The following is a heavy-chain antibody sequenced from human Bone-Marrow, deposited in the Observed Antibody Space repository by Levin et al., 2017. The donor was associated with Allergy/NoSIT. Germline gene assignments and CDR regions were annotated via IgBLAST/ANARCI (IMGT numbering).Heavy chain of an antibody. Sequence: ASVKVSCEASGYILTGHYMHWVRQAPGQGLEWMGRINPNSAGTNYAQKFQGRVTMTRDTPINTAYMELSRLTSDDTAVYYCVRESPYCTTASCSNRYNYFHYMYVWGKGTTVIVSS. D-gene: IGHD5-24*01. CDR2: INPNSAGT. CDR1: GYILTGHY. J-gene: IGHJ6*03. CDR3: VRESPYCTTASCSNRYNYFHYMYV. V-gene: IGHV1-2*06.